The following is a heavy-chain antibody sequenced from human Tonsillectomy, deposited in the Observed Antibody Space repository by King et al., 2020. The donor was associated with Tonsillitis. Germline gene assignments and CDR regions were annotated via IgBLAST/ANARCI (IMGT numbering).Heavy chain of an antibody. J-gene: IGHJ6*03. D-gene: IGHD4-23*01. CDR1: GFTFNIYW. V-gene: IGHV3-74*01. CDR3: AREGGCNSYYHYYYMDV. CDR2: INSDGGTT. Sequence: DVQLVESGGGLVKPGGSLRISCAASGFTFNIYWIHWVRQAPGKGLVWVSRINSDGGTTDYADSVKGRFTISRDNAKNTLYLQMNSLRADDTAIYYGAREGGCNSYYHYYYMDVWCKETTVTVSS.